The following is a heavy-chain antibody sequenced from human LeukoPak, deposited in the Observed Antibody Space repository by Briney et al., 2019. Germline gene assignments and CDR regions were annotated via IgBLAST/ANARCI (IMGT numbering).Heavy chain of an antibody. CDR2: INPSGGST. CDR3: ARALPHRRLMDTTMEQHWFDP. D-gene: IGHD5-18*01. J-gene: IGHJ5*02. V-gene: IGHV1-46*01. Sequence: GASVKVSCKASGYIFTSYFMHWVRQAPGQGLEWMGLINPSGGSTRYAQKFQGRVTMTRDMSTNTVYMELSSLRSEDTAVYYCARALPHRRLMDTTMEQHWFDPWGQGTLVTVSS. CDR1: GYIFTSYF.